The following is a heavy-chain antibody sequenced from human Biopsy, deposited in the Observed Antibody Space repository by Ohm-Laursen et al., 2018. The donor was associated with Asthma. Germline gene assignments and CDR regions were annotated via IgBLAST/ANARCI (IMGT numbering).Heavy chain of an antibody. CDR3: ARAVDYSHYYGIDV. CDR2: ISVYNGNT. D-gene: IGHD3-10*01. Sequence: SVKVSCKTSGYTFNSAGITWARQAPGQGLEWMGWISVYNGNTKDAQKLQDRVTMITDTSTSTAYIELRSLRSDDTAVYFCARAVDYSHYYGIDVWGQGTTVTVS. J-gene: IGHJ6*02. CDR1: GYTFNSAG. V-gene: IGHV1-18*01.